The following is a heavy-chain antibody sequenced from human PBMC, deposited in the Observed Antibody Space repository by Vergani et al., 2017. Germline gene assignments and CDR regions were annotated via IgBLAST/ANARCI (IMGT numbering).Heavy chain of an antibody. CDR3: ARDTVTGSRYFDY. J-gene: IGHJ4*02. CDR1: GFTFDDYG. V-gene: IGHV3-30*02. D-gene: IGHD6-19*01. CDR2: IRYDGSNT. Sequence: VQLVESGGGVVRPGGSLRLSCAASGFTFDDYGMSWVRQAPGKGLEGVTFIRYDGSNTYYADSVKGRFTISRDNSKNTLFLQMNSLRPEDTAVYYCARDTVTGSRYFDYWGQGTLVTVSS.